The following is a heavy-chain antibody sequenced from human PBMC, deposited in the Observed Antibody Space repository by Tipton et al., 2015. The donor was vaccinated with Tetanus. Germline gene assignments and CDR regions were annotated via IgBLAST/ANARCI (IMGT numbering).Heavy chain of an antibody. CDR3: ARALIEAAGDYGDY. D-gene: IGHD6-13*01. J-gene: IGHJ4*02. Sequence: QSGPEVKNPGSSVRVSCKASGGILNNYAISWVRQAPGQGLEWMGWINPNSGGTNYAQKFQGRVTMTRDTSISTAYMEVSRLRSDDTAIYYCARALIEAAGDYGDYWGQGTLVTVSS. V-gene: IGHV1-2*02. CDR1: GGILNNYA. CDR2: INPNSGGT.